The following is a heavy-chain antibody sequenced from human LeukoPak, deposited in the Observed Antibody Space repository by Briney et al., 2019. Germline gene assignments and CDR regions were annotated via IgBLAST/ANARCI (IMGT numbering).Heavy chain of an antibody. CDR3: AGADRDGNKRFLD. Sequence: GGSLRLSCAASGFTFSSYSAIWARQAPGKGLEWVSYVSSSGTTTYYADSVKGRFTISRDNGKNLVSLQMNSLRDEDTAVCYCAGADRDGNKRFLDWGQGTLVTVSS. CDR2: VSSSGTTT. V-gene: IGHV3-48*02. J-gene: IGHJ4*02. CDR1: GFTFSSYS. D-gene: IGHD5-24*01.